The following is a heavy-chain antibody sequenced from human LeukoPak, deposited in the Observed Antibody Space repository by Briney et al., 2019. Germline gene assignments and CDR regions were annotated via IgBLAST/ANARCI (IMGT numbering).Heavy chain of an antibody. CDR2: ISGSGGST. D-gene: IGHD6-19*01. CDR3: ARDMSSSGWYLGYYYYGMDV. Sequence: GGSPRLSCAASGFTFSSYAMSWVRQAPGKGLEWVSAISGSGGSTYYADSVKGRFTISRDNSKNTLYLQMNSLRAEDTAVYYCARDMSSSGWYLGYYYYGMDVWGQGTTVTVSS. V-gene: IGHV3-23*01. CDR1: GFTFSSYA. J-gene: IGHJ6*02.